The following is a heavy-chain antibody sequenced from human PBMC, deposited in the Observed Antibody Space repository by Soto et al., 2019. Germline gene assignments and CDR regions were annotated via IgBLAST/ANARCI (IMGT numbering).Heavy chain of an antibody. CDR3: ARDYGDYWGYFDS. D-gene: IGHD4-17*01. Sequence: QVQLVESGGGVVQPGRSLRLSCAASGFTFSSYGMHWVRQAPGKGLEWVAVIWYDGSNKYYADSVKGRLTISRDNAKNTLYLQMNSLRAEDTAVYYCARDYGDYWGYFDSWGQGTLVTVSS. CDR2: IWYDGSNK. V-gene: IGHV3-33*01. J-gene: IGHJ4*02. CDR1: GFTFSSYG.